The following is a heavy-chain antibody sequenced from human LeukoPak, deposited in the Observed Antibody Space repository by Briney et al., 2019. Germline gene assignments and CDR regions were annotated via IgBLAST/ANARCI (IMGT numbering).Heavy chain of an antibody. Sequence: GVLNLSCAASGSPFSRHRMSWVRQTPGKGLKWLANIKQDASEKYYVDSEKGRFPIFRDNAKNSLYLQMNSLRAEDAAVYYCASSRYAAPFDYWGQVTMVTVYS. D-gene: IGHD2-8*01. CDR1: GSPFSRHR. V-gene: IGHV3-7*01. J-gene: IGHJ4*02. CDR2: IKQDASEK. CDR3: ASSRYAAPFDY.